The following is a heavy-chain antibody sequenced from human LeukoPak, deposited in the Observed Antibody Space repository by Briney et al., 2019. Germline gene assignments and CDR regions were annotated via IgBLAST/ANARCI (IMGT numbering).Heavy chain of an antibody. Sequence: TGGSLSHPCAASGLNVTSNYMSWVRQAPGKALEWVSVIYRGGSTCYSYSVKGIFTISTDNSKNTLYLQMNSLGAEDTAVYYWARGGERLAATRYWGQGTLVTVSS. CDR1: GLNVTSNY. D-gene: IGHD6-13*01. J-gene: IGHJ4*02. V-gene: IGHV3-66*01. CDR3: ARGGERLAATRY. CDR2: IYRGGST.